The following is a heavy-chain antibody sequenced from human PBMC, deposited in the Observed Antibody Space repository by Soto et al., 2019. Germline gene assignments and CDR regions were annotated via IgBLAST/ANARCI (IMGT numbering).Heavy chain of an antibody. CDR1: GFTFSSYA. CDR2: INGGST. CDR3: AKDGVNWGSYFDY. D-gene: IGHD7-27*01. Sequence: GSLRLSCAASGFTFSSYAMSWVRQAPGKGLEWVSAINGGSTYYTDSVKGRFTISRDNSKNTLYLQMNSLRAEDTAVYYCAKDGVNWGSYFDYWGQGTLVTVSS. J-gene: IGHJ4*02. V-gene: IGHV3-23*01.